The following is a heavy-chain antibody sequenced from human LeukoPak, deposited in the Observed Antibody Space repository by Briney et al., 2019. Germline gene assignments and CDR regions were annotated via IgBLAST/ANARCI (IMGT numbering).Heavy chain of an antibody. V-gene: IGHV1-2*02. D-gene: IGHD6-19*01. CDR2: INPNSGAT. J-gene: IGHJ4*02. CDR3: AANLFNIAVAEGIDY. CDR1: GYTFSGYH. Sequence: GASVKVSCKASGYTFSGYHIHWVRQAPGHVFEWMGWINPNSGATDYAEQFRGRVTMTRDTSIGTAYMELSSLRSEDTAVYYCAANLFNIAVAEGIDYWGQGTLVTVSS.